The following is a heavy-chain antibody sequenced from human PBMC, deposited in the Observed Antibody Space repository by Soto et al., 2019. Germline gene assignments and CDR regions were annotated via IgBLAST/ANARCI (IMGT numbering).Heavy chain of an antibody. V-gene: IGHV4-30-4*01. CDR2: IHHSGSA. Sequence: QVQLQESGPGLVKPSQTLSLTCSVSGGSISNDDYYWSWIRQSPGKGLEWIEHIHHSGSAHYNPSLTGRMIISLDTSKSQFSLHLTAVTAADTAIYYFTRLGYCSGGRCHNYWGQGTLVTVSS. J-gene: IGHJ4*02. CDR3: TRLGYCSGGRCHNY. D-gene: IGHD2-15*01. CDR1: GGSISNDDYY.